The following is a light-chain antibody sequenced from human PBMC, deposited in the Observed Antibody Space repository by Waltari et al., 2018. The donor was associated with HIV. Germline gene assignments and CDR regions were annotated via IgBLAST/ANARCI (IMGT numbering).Light chain of an antibody. J-gene: IGLJ3*02. V-gene: IGLV1-47*01. CDR2: RND. CDR3: AAYDDNLPGWM. CDR1: RSTLGSNS. Sequence: QSVLTPPPSASGTPGQRVTISCSGRRSTLGSNSVFWYQQFPGTAPKVLIYRNDQRPSGVPDRFSASRSGTSASLVISGLRSEDEADYYCAAYDDNLPGWMFGGGTKLTAL.